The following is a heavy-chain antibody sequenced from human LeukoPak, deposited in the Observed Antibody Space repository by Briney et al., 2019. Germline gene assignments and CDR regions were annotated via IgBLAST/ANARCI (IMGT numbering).Heavy chain of an antibody. V-gene: IGHV4-59*01. CDR1: GGSISSYY. J-gene: IGHJ6*03. Sequence: SETLSLTCTVSGGSISSYYWSWIRQPPGKGLEWIGYIYYSGSTNYNPSLKSRVTISVDTSKNQFSLKLSSVTAADTAVYYCARGYYDFWSGYTYYYYMDVWGKGTTVTVSS. D-gene: IGHD3-3*01. CDR2: IYYSGST. CDR3: ARGYYDFWSGYTYYYYMDV.